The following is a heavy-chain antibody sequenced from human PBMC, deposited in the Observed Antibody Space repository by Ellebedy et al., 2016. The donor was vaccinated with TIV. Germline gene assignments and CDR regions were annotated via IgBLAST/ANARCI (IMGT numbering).Heavy chain of an antibody. Sequence: PGGSLRLSCAASGFSFSSYGMHWVRQAPGKGLEWVAVIWYDGSNKYYVDSVEGRFTISRDNSKNTLYLQMNSLRAEDTAVYYCARDPAVGTTWEPERDGMDVWGQGTTVTVSS. CDR3: ARDPAVGTTWEPERDGMDV. CDR1: GFSFSSYG. CDR2: IWYDGSNK. J-gene: IGHJ6*02. D-gene: IGHD1-26*01. V-gene: IGHV3-33*01.